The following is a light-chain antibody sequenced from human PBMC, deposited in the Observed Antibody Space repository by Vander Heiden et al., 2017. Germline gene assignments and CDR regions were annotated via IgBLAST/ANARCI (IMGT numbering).Light chain of an antibody. J-gene: IGKJ1*01. CDR2: AAS. V-gene: IGKV1-17*01. Sequence: DIQMTHSPSSLSASVGDRVTITCRASQDIGDDLTWYQLKPGKAPKRLIYAASSSQYGVPSRFSGSGSATEFTLTISSLQPEDFGTYYCLQHRAYPWAFGQGTKVEIK. CDR3: LQHRAYPWA. CDR1: QDIGDD.